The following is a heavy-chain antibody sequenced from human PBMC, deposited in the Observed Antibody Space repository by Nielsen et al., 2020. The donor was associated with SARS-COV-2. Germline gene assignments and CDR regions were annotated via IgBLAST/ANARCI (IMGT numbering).Heavy chain of an antibody. D-gene: IGHD3-10*01. Sequence: VRQAPGKGLEWVSGINWNGGSTGYADSVKGRFTISRDNAKNSLYLQMNSLRAEDTALYHCARGGTSLLWFGELDYYYGMDVWGQGTTVTVSS. J-gene: IGHJ6*02. V-gene: IGHV3-20*01. CDR3: ARGGTSLLWFGELDYYYGMDV. CDR2: INWNGGST.